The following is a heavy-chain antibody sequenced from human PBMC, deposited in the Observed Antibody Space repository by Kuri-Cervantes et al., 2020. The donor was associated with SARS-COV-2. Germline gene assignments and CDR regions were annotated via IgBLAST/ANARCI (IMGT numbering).Heavy chain of an antibody. D-gene: IGHD3-3*01. CDR3: ARDSLTIFGAARGSRPYNWFDP. J-gene: IGHJ5*02. V-gene: IGHV1-2*02. CDR1: GYTCTGYY. Sequence: ASVKVSCKASGYTCTGYYMHWVRQAPGQGLEWMGWINPNSGGTNYAQKFQGRVTMTRDTSISTAYMELGRLRSDDTAVYYCARDSLTIFGAARGSRPYNWFDPWGQGTLVTVSS. CDR2: INPNSGGT.